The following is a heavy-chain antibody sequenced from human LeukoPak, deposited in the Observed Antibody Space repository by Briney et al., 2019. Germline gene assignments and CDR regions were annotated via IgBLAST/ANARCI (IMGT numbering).Heavy chain of an antibody. CDR1: GYTLTELS. CDR2: FDPEDGET. J-gene: IGHJ4*02. CDR3: ATEKDSSGLWAS. D-gene: IGHD3-22*01. Sequence: GASVKVSCKVSGYTLTELSMHWVRQAPGKGLDWMGGFDPEDGETIYAQKFQGRVTMTEDTSTDTAYMELSSLRSEDTAVYCCATEKDSSGLWASWGQGTLVTVSS. V-gene: IGHV1-24*01.